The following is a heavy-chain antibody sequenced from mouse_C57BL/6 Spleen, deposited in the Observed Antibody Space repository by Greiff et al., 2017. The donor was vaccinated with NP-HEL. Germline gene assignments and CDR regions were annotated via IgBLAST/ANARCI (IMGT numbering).Heavy chain of an antibody. D-gene: IGHD1-1*01. J-gene: IGHJ2*01. CDR3: ARDQDDGSSYFDY. V-gene: IGHV5-4*01. Sequence: EVQGVESGGGLVKPGGSLKLSCAASGFTFSSYAMSWVRQTPEKGLEWVATISDGGSYTYYPDNVKGRFTISRDNAKNNLYLQMSHLKSEDTAMYYCARDQDDGSSYFDYWGQGTTLTVSS. CDR2: ISDGGSYT. CDR1: GFTFSSYA.